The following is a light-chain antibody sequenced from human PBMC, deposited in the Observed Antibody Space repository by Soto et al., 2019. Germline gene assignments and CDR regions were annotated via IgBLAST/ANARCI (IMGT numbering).Light chain of an antibody. CDR2: GAS. CDR3: QQYNNWPLRT. V-gene: IGKV3-15*01. Sequence: EIVMTQSPATLSVSPGERATLSCRASQSVSSNLAWYQQKPGQAPRLLIYGASTRATGIPARFSGGGSGTEFTLTISSLQSEDFAVYYCQQYNNWPLRTFGQGTKVEIK. CDR1: QSVSSN. J-gene: IGKJ1*01.